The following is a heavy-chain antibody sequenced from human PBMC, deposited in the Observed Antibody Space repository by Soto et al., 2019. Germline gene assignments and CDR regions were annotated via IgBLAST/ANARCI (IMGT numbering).Heavy chain of an antibody. CDR2: ISGSGGST. D-gene: IGHD2-15*01. CDR1: GFTFSSYA. CDR3: AKDGAMVVVVAATQQDGGDYEEEDYYCYGMDD. J-gene: IGHJ6*02. Sequence: EVQLLESGGGLVQPGGSLRLSCAASGFTFSSYAMSWVRQAPGKGLEWVSAISGSGGSTYYADTVKGRFTISRDNSKKTAYLQRNSLGSEDTAVYYCAKDGAMVVVVAATQQDGGDYEEEDYYCYGMDDWGQGATVTVYS. V-gene: IGHV3-23*01.